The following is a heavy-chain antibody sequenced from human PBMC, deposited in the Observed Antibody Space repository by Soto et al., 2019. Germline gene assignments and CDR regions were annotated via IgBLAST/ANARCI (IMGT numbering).Heavy chain of an antibody. CDR3: ARVPQTYGSGSYYLFYFDY. V-gene: IGHV4-4*02. J-gene: IGHJ4*02. Sequence: PAETLSLICAVSGGSISSSNWWSWVRQPPGKGLEWIGEIYHSGSTNYNPSLKSRVTISVDKSKNQFSLKLSSVTAADTAVYYCARVPQTYGSGSYYLFYFDYWGQGTLVTVSS. CDR2: IYHSGST. D-gene: IGHD3-10*01. CDR1: GGSISSSNW.